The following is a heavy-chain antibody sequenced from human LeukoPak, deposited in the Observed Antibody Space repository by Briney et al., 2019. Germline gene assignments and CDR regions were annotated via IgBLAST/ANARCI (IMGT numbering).Heavy chain of an antibody. Sequence: GGSLRLSCAASGFTFSSYRMNWVRQAPGKGLEWVSSISSSSSYIYYAASVKGRFTISRDNAKNSLYLQMNSLRAEDTAVYYCARQPYSYGYFDYWGQGTLVTVSS. CDR2: ISSSSSYI. D-gene: IGHD5-18*01. J-gene: IGHJ4*02. CDR1: GFTFSSYR. CDR3: ARQPYSYGYFDY. V-gene: IGHV3-21*01.